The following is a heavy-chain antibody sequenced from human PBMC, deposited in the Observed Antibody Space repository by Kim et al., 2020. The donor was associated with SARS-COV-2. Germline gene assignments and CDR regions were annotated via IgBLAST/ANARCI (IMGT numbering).Heavy chain of an antibody. J-gene: IGHJ4*02. CDR2: IKQDGSEK. Sequence: GGSLRLSCAASGFTFSSYWMSWVRQAPGKGLEWVANIKQDGSEKYYVDSVKGRFTISRDNAKNSLYLQMNSLRAEDTAVYYCARDFGRSQRDSSSLKAYWGQGTLVTVSS. D-gene: IGHD6-13*01. CDR3: ARDFGRSQRDSSSLKAY. V-gene: IGHV3-7*01. CDR1: GFTFSSYW.